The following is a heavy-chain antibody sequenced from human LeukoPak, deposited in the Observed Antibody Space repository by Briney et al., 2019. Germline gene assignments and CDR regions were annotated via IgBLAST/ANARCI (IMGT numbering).Heavy chain of an antibody. CDR1: GFTFSDKW. J-gene: IGHJ4*02. Sequence: GGSLRLSCAASGFTFSDKWMAWVRQAPGRGLEWVARIKSKDVGGTAANAAPVEGRFTISRDDSKNTLYLQMNSLKTEDTAVYYCTTTQYSDSSLRYWGQGTPVTVSS. V-gene: IGHV3-15*01. CDR2: IKSKDVGGTA. CDR3: TTTQYSDSSLRY. D-gene: IGHD1-26*01.